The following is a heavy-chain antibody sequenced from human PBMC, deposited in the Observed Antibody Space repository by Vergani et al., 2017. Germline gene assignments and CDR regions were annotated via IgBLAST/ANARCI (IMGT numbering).Heavy chain of an antibody. Sequence: QVQLVESGGGLVKPGGSLRLSCAASGFSFSDHYMTWILQAPGKGLEWVSYISNSGNTIEYADSVKGRFSISRDNAKSSLFLQMDSLRAEDTAVYYCARDHRDYNNYPGTFDIWGQGSMVTVSS. CDR1: GFSFSDHY. J-gene: IGHJ3*02. V-gene: IGHV3-11*01. D-gene: IGHD5-24*01. CDR3: ARDHRDYNNYPGTFDI. CDR2: ISNSGNTI.